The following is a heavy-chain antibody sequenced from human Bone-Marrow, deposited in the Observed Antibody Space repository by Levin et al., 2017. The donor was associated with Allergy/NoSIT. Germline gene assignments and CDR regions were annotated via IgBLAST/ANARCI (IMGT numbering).Heavy chain of an antibody. CDR2: FDPEEGET. CDR3: ATEKLRLGELSSSYYFDY. Sequence: GGSLRLSCKVSGYSLSDLSIHWVRQVPGKGLEWMGGFDPEEGETVYAQMFQGRVTMTEDTSTDTTYMELTSLKSEDTAVYYCATEKLRLGELSSSYYFDYWGQGTLVTVSS. V-gene: IGHV1-24*01. CDR1: GYSLSDLS. D-gene: IGHD3-16*02. J-gene: IGHJ4*02.